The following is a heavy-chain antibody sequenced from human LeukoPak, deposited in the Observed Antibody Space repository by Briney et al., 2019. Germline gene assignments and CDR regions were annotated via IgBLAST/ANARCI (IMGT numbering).Heavy chain of an antibody. CDR3: ARHTYYYDSSGLYYYYYMDV. CDR1: GDPISNYY. CDR2: ISYSGTT. D-gene: IGHD3-22*01. Sequence: SETLSLTCTVSGDPISNYYWSWIRQPPGKGLEWIGYISYSGTTNYNPSLRSRVTISRDTSKNQFSLKLSSVTAADSAVYFCARHTYYYDSSGLYYYYYMDVWGKGTTVIVS. V-gene: IGHV4-59*01. J-gene: IGHJ6*03.